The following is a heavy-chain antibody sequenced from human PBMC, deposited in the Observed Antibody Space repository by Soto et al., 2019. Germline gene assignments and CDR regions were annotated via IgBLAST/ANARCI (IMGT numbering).Heavy chain of an antibody. D-gene: IGHD1-26*01. CDR2: IYWDDTK. V-gene: IGHV2-5*02. CDR1: GFSLPTDRVG. Sequence: QITLKESGPTLVKPTQTLTLTCTFSGFSLPTDRVGVGWIRQPPGKALEWLAVIYWDDTKTYRPSLKSRLTITKDPSKHQVALTVTDMDPVDTATYYCAHAYGGRSLYWGQGTLVTVSS. CDR3: AHAYGGRSLY. J-gene: IGHJ4*02.